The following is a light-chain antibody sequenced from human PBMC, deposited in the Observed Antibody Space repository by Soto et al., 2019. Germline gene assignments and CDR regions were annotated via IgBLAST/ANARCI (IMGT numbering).Light chain of an antibody. CDR1: QSISSY. J-gene: IGKJ1*01. V-gene: IGKV1-39*01. Sequence: DIQMTQSPSSLSASVGDRVTITCRASQSISSYLNWFQQKPEKAPKLLIYAASSLQGGVPSRFSGSGSGTDFTLTISSLQPEDFATYYCQQSYSTPWTFGQGTKVEIK. CDR3: QQSYSTPWT. CDR2: AAS.